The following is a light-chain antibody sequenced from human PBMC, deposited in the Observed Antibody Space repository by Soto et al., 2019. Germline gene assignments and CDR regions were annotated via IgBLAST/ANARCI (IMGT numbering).Light chain of an antibody. CDR1: QSVGNR. CDR3: QQYRSSPLT. Sequence: EIVMTQSPATLSVSPGERATLSCRASQSVGNRLAWYQHTPGQAPRLLIYGASIRATGIPDRFTGRRSGTDFPLTISTAEPQDFAVYYCQQYRSSPLTVGGGAKVDIK. J-gene: IGKJ4*01. V-gene: IGKV3-20*01. CDR2: GAS.